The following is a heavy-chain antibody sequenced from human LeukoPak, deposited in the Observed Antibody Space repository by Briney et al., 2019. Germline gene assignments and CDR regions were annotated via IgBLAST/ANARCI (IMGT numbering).Heavy chain of an antibody. CDR1: GGSISNYY. CDR3: ARRDGYNLPFDY. CDR2: IYYSGST. Sequence: SETLSLTCTVSGGSISNYYWSWIRQPPGKELQWIGCIYYSGSTNYNPSLKSRVTISVDTSKNQCSLKLSSVTAADTAVYYCARRDGYNLPFDYWGQGTLVTVSS. D-gene: IGHD5-24*01. J-gene: IGHJ4*02. V-gene: IGHV4-59*01.